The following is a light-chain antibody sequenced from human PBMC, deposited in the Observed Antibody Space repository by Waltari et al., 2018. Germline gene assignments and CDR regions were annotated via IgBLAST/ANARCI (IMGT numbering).Light chain of an antibody. Sequence: VIWMTQSPSLLSASPGDRVPITCRISQGISTYLAWYQQKPGRAPDLLIYGASILHSGVPSRFSGSGSGTDFTLTISSLQSEDVATYYCQHYYNFPWTFGQGTKVEIK. CDR1: QGISTY. CDR2: GAS. V-gene: IGKV1D-8*03. CDR3: QHYYNFPWT. J-gene: IGKJ1*01.